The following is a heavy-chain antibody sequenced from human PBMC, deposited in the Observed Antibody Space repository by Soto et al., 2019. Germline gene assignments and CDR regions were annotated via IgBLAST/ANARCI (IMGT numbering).Heavy chain of an antibody. V-gene: IGHV3-64D*08. CDR3: VKSYEGVFDF. D-gene: IGHD5-12*01. Sequence: EVQLVESGGGLVQPGGSLRLYCSASGFTFSTYTMHWARQAPGKGLEYVSTISSNGGSTHYTDSAKGRFTISRDNFKNILYLQMSILRAEDSAVYYCVKSYEGVFDFWGQGTLVTVSS. CDR2: ISSNGGST. J-gene: IGHJ4*02. CDR1: GFTFSTYT.